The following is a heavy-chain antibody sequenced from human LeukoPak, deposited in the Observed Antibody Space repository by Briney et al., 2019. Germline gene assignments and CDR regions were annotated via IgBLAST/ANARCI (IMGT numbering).Heavy chain of an antibody. CDR1: GFTFSSYA. CDR2: ISGSGSST. D-gene: IGHD3/OR15-3a*01. Sequence: GGSLRLSCAASGFTFSSYAMSWVRQAPGKGLEWVSAISGSGSSTYYADSVKGRFTISRDNSKNTLYLQLNSLRPEDTAVYYCATDGQVWFQGGLDYWGQGTLVTVSS. CDR3: ATDGQVWFQGGLDY. V-gene: IGHV3-23*01. J-gene: IGHJ4*02.